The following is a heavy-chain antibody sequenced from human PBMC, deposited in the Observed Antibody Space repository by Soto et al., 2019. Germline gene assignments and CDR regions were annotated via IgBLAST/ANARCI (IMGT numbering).Heavy chain of an antibody. J-gene: IGHJ4*02. CDR1: GLTCVFNG. CDR3: ANQPGISYSGHGN. CDR2: ISAGCVST. D-gene: IGHD1-1*01. Sequence: GVPHGLWSGAAGLTCVFNGLSWVRQGPGKGLEWVSSISAGCVSTNYADSVRGRFTISRDNSKNTLYLQRNSLRAEDTSVYYCANQPGISYSGHGNWGQAPFGTVSA. V-gene: IGHV3-23*01.